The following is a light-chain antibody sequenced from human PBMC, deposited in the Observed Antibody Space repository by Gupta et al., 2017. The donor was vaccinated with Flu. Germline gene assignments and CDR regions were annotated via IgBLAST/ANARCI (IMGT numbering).Light chain of an antibody. CDR1: QSLQHSDGNAY. Sequence: DVALTQFPLSLPVTLGQAASISCKSSQSLQHSDGNAYVNWFHQRPGQSPRRLIYQVSRRDVEVPNRFSGRGSGTDFTLSISRVEAEDVGVYYCMQGTHWPATFGPGTRVE. CDR2: QVS. CDR3: MQGTHWPAT. J-gene: IGKJ1*01. V-gene: IGKV2-30*02.